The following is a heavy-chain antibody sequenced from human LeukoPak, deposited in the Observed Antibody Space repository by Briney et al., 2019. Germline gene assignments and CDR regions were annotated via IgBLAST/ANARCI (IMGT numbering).Heavy chain of an antibody. CDR2: INPNSGGT. CDR3: ARRAAAGDWLDP. D-gene: IGHD6-13*01. V-gene: IGHV1-2*02. Sequence: ASVKVSCKASGYTFTGYYMHWVRQAPGQGLEWMGWINPNSGGTNYAQKFQGRVTMTRDTSISTAYMELSRLRSDDTAVYYCARRAAAGDWLDPWGQGTLVTVSS. J-gene: IGHJ5*02. CDR1: GYTFTGYY.